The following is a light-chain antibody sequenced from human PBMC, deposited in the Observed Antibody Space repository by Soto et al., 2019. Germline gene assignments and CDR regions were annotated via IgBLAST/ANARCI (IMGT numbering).Light chain of an antibody. CDR2: GAS. CDR3: QQYGTSPPIT. Sequence: EIVLTQSPGTLSLSPGEGVTLSCRASQSVNSNYLAWYQQKPGQAPRLLIYGASSRATGIPDRFSGSGSGTDFTLTISRLEPEDFAVYYCQQYGTSPPITFGQGTRLEIK. J-gene: IGKJ5*01. CDR1: QSVNSNY. V-gene: IGKV3-20*01.